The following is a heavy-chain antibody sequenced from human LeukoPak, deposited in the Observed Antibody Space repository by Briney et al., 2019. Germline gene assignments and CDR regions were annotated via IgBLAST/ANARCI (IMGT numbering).Heavy chain of an antibody. D-gene: IGHD6-19*01. CDR2: ISSSGSTI. J-gene: IGHJ4*02. Sequence: GGSLRLSCAASGFTFSDYYMSWIRQAPGKGLEWVSYISSSGSTIYYADSVKGRFTISRDNAKNSLYLQMNSLRAEGTAVYYCGRGSSSGWYIDYWGQGTLVTVSS. CDR3: GRGSSSGWYIDY. CDR1: GFTFSDYY. V-gene: IGHV3-11*01.